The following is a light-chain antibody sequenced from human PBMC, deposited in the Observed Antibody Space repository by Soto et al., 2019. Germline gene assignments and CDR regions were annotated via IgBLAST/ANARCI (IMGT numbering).Light chain of an antibody. CDR1: QSVSSSY. V-gene: IGKV3-20*01. J-gene: IGKJ4*01. CDR3: QQYAGSLT. Sequence: IVLTQSPGSLSLSPGERATLSCRASQSVSSSYLAWYQQKPGQAPRLLIYGASSRATGIPDRFSGSGSGTDFTLTISRLEPEDFAVYYCQQYAGSLTFGGGTKVEIK. CDR2: GAS.